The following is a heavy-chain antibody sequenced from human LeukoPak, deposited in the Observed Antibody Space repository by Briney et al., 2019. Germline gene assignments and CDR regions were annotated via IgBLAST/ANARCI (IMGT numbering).Heavy chain of an antibody. Sequence: GGSLRLSCAASGFTFSSYGMHWVRQAPGKGLEWVAVIWYDGSNKYYADSVKGRFTISRDNSKNTLYLQMNSLRAEDTAVYYCARAPEMATSLVDYWGQGTLVTVSS. CDR1: GFTFSSYG. D-gene: IGHD5-24*01. CDR2: IWYDGSNK. J-gene: IGHJ4*02. CDR3: ARAPEMATSLVDY. V-gene: IGHV3-33*01.